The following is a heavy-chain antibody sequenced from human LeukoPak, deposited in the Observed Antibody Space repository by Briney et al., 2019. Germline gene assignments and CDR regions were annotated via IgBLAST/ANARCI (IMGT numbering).Heavy chain of an antibody. V-gene: IGHV3-23*01. D-gene: IGHD6-19*01. CDR1: GFTFNNCA. CDR2: ISGCGDST. Sequence: WGSLRLSCAASGFTFNNCAMSWVRQAPREGLEWVSAISGCGDSTYYAASVKGRFTISRDNSKNTLYLQMNSLRAKDTAVYYCATTRTYSTGWYDWGQGTLVTVSS. CDR3: ATTRTYSTGWYD. J-gene: IGHJ4*02.